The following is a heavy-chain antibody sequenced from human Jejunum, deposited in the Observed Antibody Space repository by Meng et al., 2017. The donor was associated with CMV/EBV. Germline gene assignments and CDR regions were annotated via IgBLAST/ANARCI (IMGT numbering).Heavy chain of an antibody. Sequence: QVELGGPGGGLGQPGGFLRRACVASGFTFSYFGMHWVRQAPGKGLEWVTFLQYDGYNKYYADSVKGRFTVSRDNSKNTLYLQMNSLRTEDTAIYYCARDQTFNGATPPTYWGQGTLVTVSS. D-gene: IGHD5-24*01. CDR2: LQYDGYNK. CDR1: GFTFSYFG. V-gene: IGHV3-30*02. CDR3: ARDQTFNGATPPTY. J-gene: IGHJ4*02.